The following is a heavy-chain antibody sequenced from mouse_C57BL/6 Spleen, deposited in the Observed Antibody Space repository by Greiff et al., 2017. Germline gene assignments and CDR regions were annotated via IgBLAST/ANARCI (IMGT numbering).Heavy chain of an antibody. Sequence: EVKVEESGGGLVKPGGSLKLSCAASGFTFSSYAMSWVRQTPEKRLEWVATISDGGSYTYYPDNVKGRFTISRDNAKNNLYLQMSHLKSEDTAMYYSAREASRDYSMDYWGQGTSVTVSS. D-gene: IGHD3-3*01. CDR2: ISDGGSYT. CDR3: AREASRDYSMDY. J-gene: IGHJ4*01. CDR1: GFTFSSYA. V-gene: IGHV5-4*01.